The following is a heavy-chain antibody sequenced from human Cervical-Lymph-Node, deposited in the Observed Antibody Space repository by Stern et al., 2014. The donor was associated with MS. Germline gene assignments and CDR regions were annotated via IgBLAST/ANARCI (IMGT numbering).Heavy chain of an antibody. CDR1: GFTFSYYG. Sequence: QMQLVQSGGGVVQPGRSLRLSCAASGFTFSYYGMHWVRQAPGKGLEWVAVIRYDGNDRYYAESVNGRFTISRDNSKNTVYLQMNSQRAEDTAVYYCATPFYYDTSGSAWTEKYFQKWGQGTLVTVSS. CDR2: IRYDGNDR. D-gene: IGHD3-22*01. V-gene: IGHV3-33*01. CDR3: ATPFYYDTSGSAWTEKYFQK. J-gene: IGHJ1*01.